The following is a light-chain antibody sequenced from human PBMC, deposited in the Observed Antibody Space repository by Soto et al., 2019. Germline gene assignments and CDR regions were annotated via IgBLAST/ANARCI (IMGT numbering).Light chain of an antibody. CDR3: SSYRSGGTFV. CDR1: IDDVTAYYR. CDR2: DVS. V-gene: IGLV2-18*02. Sequence: QSALTQPPSVSGSPGQSVTISCSGTIDDVTAYYRVSWYQQTPGTAPKLMIYDVSNRPSGVPDRFSGSRSGNTASLTISGLQAEDEGDYYCSSYRSGGTFVFGSGTKLTVL. J-gene: IGLJ1*01.